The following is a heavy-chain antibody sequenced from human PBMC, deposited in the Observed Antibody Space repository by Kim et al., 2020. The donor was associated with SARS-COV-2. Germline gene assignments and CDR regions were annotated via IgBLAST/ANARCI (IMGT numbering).Heavy chain of an antibody. D-gene: IGHD2-15*01. Sequence: SETLSLTCTVSGGSISSGGYYWSWIRQHPGKGLEWIGYIYYSGSTYYNPSLKSRVTISVDTSKNQFSLKLSSVTAADTAVYYCARIHRVDLAASYWGQGTLVTVSS. V-gene: IGHV4-31*03. CDR2: IYYSGST. J-gene: IGHJ4*02. CDR1: GGSISSGGYY. CDR3: ARIHRVDLAASY.